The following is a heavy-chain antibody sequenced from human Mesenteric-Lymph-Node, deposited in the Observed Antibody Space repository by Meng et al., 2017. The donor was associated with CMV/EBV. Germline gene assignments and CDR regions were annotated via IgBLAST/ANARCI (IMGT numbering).Heavy chain of an antibody. D-gene: IGHD1-1*01. Sequence: ASVKVSCKASGYSFTNYDINWVRQATGQGLEWMGWMNPNSGNTGYAQKFQGRVTITRNTSITTAYMELSSLTSEDTVVYFCARRSGTSGTTRWFDPWGQGTLVTVSS. J-gene: IGHJ5*02. V-gene: IGHV1-8*03. CDR1: GYSFTNYD. CDR2: MNPNSGNT. CDR3: ARRSGTSGTTRWFDP.